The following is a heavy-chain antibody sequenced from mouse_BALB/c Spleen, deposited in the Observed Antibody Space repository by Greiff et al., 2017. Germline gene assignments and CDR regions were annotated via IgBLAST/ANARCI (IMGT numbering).Heavy chain of an antibody. V-gene: IGHV1-14*01. CDR3: AREPMITTRNFDY. CDR1: GYTFTSYV. J-gene: IGHJ2*01. Sequence: VQLQQSGPELVKPGASVKMSCKASGYTFTSYVMHWVKQKPGQGLEWIGYINPYNDGTKYNEKFKGKATLTSDKSSSTAYMELSSLTSEDSAVYYCAREPMITTRNFDYWGQGTTLTVSS. D-gene: IGHD2-4*01. CDR2: INPYNDGT.